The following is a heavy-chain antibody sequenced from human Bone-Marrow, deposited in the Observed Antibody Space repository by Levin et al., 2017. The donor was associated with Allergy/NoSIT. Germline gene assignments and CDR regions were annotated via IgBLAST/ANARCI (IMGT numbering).Heavy chain of an antibody. CDR3: ARDSSDYYYGMDV. J-gene: IGHJ6*02. CDR2: INPSGGST. V-gene: IGHV1-46*01. CDR1: GYTFTSYY. Sequence: AAVKVSCKASGYTFTSYYMHWVRQAPGQGLEWMGIINPSGGSTSYAQKFQGRVTMTRDTSTSTVYMELSSLRSEDTAVYYCARDSSDYYYGMDVWGQGTTVTVSS.